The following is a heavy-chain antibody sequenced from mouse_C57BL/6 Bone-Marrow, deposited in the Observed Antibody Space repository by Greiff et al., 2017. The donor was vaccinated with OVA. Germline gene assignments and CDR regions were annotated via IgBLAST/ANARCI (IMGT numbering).Heavy chain of an antibody. CDR1: GFTFSSYG. Sequence: EVQLQESGGDLVKPGGSLTLSCAASGFTFSSYGMSWVRQTPDKRLEWVATISSGGSYTYYPDSVKGRFTISRDNAKNTLYLQMSSLKSEETAMYYGAKHYYGSSYYWGQGTTLTVSS. D-gene: IGHD1-1*01. J-gene: IGHJ2*01. CDR3: AKHYYGSSYY. V-gene: IGHV5-6*01. CDR2: ISSGGSYT.